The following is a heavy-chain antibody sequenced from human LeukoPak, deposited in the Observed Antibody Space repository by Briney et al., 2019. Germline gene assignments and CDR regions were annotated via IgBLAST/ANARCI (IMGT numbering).Heavy chain of an antibody. CDR1: GFTFSSSF. CDR2: ISPSGDAA. CDR3: ARGLFYGSGQYYFDY. J-gene: IGHJ4*02. D-gene: IGHD3-10*01. V-gene: IGHV3-64*01. Sequence: GGSLRLSCAASGFTFSSSFMHWVRQAPGKGLEYVSAISPSGDAAFYTNSFKGRSTISRDNSKNTLFLQMGSLTAEDTAVYYCARGLFYGSGQYYFDYWGQGTLVTVSS.